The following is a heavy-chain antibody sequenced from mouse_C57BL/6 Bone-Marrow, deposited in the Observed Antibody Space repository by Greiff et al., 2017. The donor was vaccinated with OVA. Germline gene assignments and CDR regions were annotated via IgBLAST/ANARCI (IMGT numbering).Heavy chain of an antibody. V-gene: IGHV4-2*02. J-gene: IGHJ2*01. CDR2: INPGSSTI. CDR3: ARLDSSGYCDY. D-gene: IGHD3-2*01. Sequence: EVKLLESGGGLVQPGGSLNLSCAASGFAFSRYWMSWARQAPGKGQEWIGEINPGSSTINYTPSLKDKFIISRDNAKNTLYLKMSKVRSEDTALDYCARLDSSGYCDYWGQGTTLTVSS. CDR1: GFAFSRYW.